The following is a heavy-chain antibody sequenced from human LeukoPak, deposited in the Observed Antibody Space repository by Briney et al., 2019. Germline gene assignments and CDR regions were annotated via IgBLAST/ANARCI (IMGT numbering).Heavy chain of an antibody. V-gene: IGHV3-23*01. D-gene: IGHD3-22*01. CDR3: AKDISNYYDSSGYIDY. J-gene: IGHJ4*02. CDR1: GFTLSSYA. CDR2: ISGSGGST. Sequence: TGGSLRLSCAASGFTLSSYAMSWVRQAPGKGLEWVSAISGSGGSTYYADSVKGRFTISRDNSKNTLYLQMNSLRAEDTAVYYCAKDISNYYDSSGYIDYWGQGTLVTVSS.